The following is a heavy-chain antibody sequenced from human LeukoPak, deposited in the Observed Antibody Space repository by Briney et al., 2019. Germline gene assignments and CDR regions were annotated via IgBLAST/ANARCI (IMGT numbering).Heavy chain of an antibody. D-gene: IGHD6-13*01. V-gene: IGHV1-46*01. CDR2: INPSGGST. CDR3: ARVLANTGYSSSFYY. J-gene: IGHJ4*02. CDR1: GYTFTSYY. Sequence: ASVNVSCTASGYTFTSYYMHWVRQAPGQGLEWMGIINPSGGSTSYAQKFQGRVTMTRDTSTSTVYMELRSLRSEDTAVYYCARVLANTGYSSSFYYWGQGTLVTVSS.